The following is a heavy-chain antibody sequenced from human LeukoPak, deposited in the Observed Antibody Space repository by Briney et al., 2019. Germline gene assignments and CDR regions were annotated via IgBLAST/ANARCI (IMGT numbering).Heavy chain of an antibody. CDR1: GYTFTSYD. D-gene: IGHD6-19*01. CDR2: MNPKSGNT. V-gene: IGHV1-8*02. CDR3: ARRAVDNSYYYYMDV. J-gene: IGHJ6*03. Sequence: ASVKVSCKASGYTFTSYDINWVRQVTGQGLEWMGWMNPKSGNTGYAQKFQGRVTLTRNTSISTAYMEVSSLRYEDTAVYYCARRAVDNSYYYYMDVGGKGTTVTVSS.